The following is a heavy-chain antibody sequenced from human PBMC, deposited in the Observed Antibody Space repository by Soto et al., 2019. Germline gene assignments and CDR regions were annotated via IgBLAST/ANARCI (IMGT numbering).Heavy chain of an antibody. CDR3: ARAGGLLWLGKDTGGVDY. D-gene: IGHD3-10*01. Sequence: SETLSLTCTVSGGSIISGGYYWSWIRQHPGKGLEWIGYIYYSGSTYYNPSLKGRVTISVDTSKNQFSLKLSSVTAADTAVYYCARAGGLLWLGKDTGGVDYWGQGTLVTVSS. J-gene: IGHJ4*02. CDR2: IYYSGST. CDR1: GGSIISGGYY. V-gene: IGHV4-31*03.